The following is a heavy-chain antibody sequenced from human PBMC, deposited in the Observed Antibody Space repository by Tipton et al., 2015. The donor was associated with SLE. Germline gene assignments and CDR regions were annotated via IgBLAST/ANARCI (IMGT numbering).Heavy chain of an antibody. CDR2: ISGSGDST. D-gene: IGHD3-3*01. V-gene: IGHV3-23*01. Sequence: SLRLSCAASGFTFSSYAMSWVRQAPGKGLEWVSAISGSGDSTYYADSVKGRFTISRDNSKNTLYLQMNSLRAEDTAIYYCAKNDGRSAYPPTKRAFDIWGQGTMVTVSS. CDR1: GFTFSSYA. J-gene: IGHJ3*02. CDR3: AKNDGRSAYPPTKRAFDI.